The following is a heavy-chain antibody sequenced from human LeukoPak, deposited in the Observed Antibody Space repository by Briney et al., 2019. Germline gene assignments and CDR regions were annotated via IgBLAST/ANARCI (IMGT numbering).Heavy chain of an antibody. CDR3: AREYSGSYYGYFDY. CDR1: GFTFSNYA. V-gene: IGHV3-53*01. Sequence: GGSLRLSCAASGFTFSNYAMSWVRQAPGKGLEWVSVIYSGGSTYYADSVKGRFTISRDNSKNTLYLQMNGLRAEDTAVYYCAREYSGSYYGYFDYWGQGTLVTVSS. CDR2: IYSGGST. D-gene: IGHD1-26*01. J-gene: IGHJ4*02.